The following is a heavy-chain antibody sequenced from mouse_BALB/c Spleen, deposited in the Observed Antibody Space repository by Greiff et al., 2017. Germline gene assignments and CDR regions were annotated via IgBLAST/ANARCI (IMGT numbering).Heavy chain of an antibody. V-gene: IGHV1S81*02. Sequence: VQLQQPGAELVKPGASVKLSCKASGYTFTSYYMYWVKQRPGQGLEWIGGINPSNGGTNFNEKFKSKATLTVDKSSSTAYMQLSSLTSEDSAVYYCTRGLTGYYFDYWGQGTTLTVSS. D-gene: IGHD4-1*01. CDR1: GYTFTSYY. CDR2: INPSNGGT. CDR3: TRGLTGYYFDY. J-gene: IGHJ2*01.